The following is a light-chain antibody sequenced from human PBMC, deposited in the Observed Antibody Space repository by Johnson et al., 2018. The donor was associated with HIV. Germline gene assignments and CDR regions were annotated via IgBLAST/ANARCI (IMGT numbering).Light chain of an antibody. CDR3: GTWDSYLTAGV. Sequence: QSVLTQPPSVSAAPGQKVTISCSGSSSNIGNNYVSWYQQLPGTAPKLLIYDNNKRPSGIPDRFSGSKSGTSATLGITGLQTGDEADYYCGTWDSYLTAGVLGSGTKVTVL. V-gene: IGLV1-51*01. CDR2: DNN. CDR1: SSNIGNNY. J-gene: IGLJ1*01.